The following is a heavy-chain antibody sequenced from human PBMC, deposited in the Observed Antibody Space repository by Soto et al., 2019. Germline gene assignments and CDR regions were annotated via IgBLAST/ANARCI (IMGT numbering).Heavy chain of an antibody. Sequence: WTWIRQSPGKGLEWIGHIYYSGSTNYHPSLKSRLTISVDTSKNQFSLKLSSVTAADTAVYYCARDGHDILTGDYSDYWGQGTLVTVSS. CDR2: IYYSGST. D-gene: IGHD3-9*01. J-gene: IGHJ4*02. CDR3: ARDGHDILTGDYSDY. V-gene: IGHV4-59*01.